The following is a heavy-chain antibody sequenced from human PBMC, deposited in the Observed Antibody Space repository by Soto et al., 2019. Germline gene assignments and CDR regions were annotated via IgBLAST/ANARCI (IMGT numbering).Heavy chain of an antibody. CDR3: TIVVVPAAPKGYYYYYGMDV. CDR1: GFTFSNAW. Sequence: GGSLRLSCAASGFTFSNAWMNWVRQAPGKGLEWVGRIKSKTDGGTTDYAAPVKGRFTISRDDSKNTLYLQMNSLKTEDTAVYYCTIVVVPAAPKGYYYYYGMDVWGQGTTVTVSS. V-gene: IGHV3-15*07. CDR2: IKSKTDGGTT. D-gene: IGHD2-2*01. J-gene: IGHJ6*02.